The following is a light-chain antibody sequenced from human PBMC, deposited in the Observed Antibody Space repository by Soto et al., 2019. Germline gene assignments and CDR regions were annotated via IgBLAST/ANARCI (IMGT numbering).Light chain of an antibody. J-gene: IGLJ1*01. CDR2: EVS. CDR3: SSYTSSSSFYV. CDR1: SSDVGGYNY. Sequence: QSVLTQPASVSGSPGQSITISCTGTSSDVGGYNYVSWYQQHPGKAPKLMIYEVSNRPSGASNRFSGSKSGNTASLTISGLQAEEEADYYCSSYTSSSSFYVFGAGTKVTV. V-gene: IGLV2-14*01.